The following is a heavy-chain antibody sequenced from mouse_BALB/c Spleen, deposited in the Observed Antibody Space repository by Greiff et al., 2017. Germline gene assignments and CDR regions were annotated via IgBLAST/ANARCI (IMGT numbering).Heavy chain of an antibody. CDR1: GYAFSSYW. D-gene: IGHD2-3*01. V-gene: IGHV1-80*01. CDR2: IYPGDGDT. CDR3: ARYLIYDGYYGAMDY. J-gene: IGHJ4*01. Sequence: QVQLQQSGAELVRPGSSVKISCKASGYAFSSYWMNWVKQRPGQGLEWIGQIYPGDGDTNYNGKFKGKATLTADKSSSTAYMQLSSLTSEDSAVYFCARYLIYDGYYGAMDYWGQGTSVTVSS.